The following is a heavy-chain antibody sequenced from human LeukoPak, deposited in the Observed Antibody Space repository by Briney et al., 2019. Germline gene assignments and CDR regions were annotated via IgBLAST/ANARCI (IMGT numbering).Heavy chain of an antibody. CDR2: IRYDGSNK. V-gene: IGHV3-30*02. CDR1: GFTFSSYG. Sequence: GGSLRLSCAASGFTFSSYGMHWVRQAPGKGLEWVAFIRYDGSNKYYADSVKGRLTISRDNSKNTLYLQMNSLRAEDTAVYYCGPTYYYDSSGYRPFDYWGQGTLVTVSS. D-gene: IGHD3-22*01. CDR3: GPTYYYDSSGYRPFDY. J-gene: IGHJ4*02.